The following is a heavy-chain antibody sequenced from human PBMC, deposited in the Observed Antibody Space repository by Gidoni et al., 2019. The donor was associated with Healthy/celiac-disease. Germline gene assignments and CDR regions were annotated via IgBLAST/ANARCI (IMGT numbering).Heavy chain of an antibody. D-gene: IGHD1-1*01. V-gene: IGHV3-53*01. CDR3: ARAQLERLGYYYYYYMDV. CDR1: GFTVSSNY. J-gene: IGHJ6*03. Sequence: EVQLVESGGGLIQPGGSLRLSGAASGFTVSSNYMSWVRQAPGKGLEWVSVIYSGGSTYYADSVKGRFTISRDNSKNTLYLQMNSLRAEDTAVYYCARAQLERLGYYYYYYMDVWGKGTTVTVSS. CDR2: IYSGGST.